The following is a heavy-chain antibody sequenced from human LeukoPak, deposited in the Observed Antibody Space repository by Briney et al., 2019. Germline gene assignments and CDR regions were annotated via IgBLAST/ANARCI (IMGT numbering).Heavy chain of an antibody. J-gene: IGHJ4*02. V-gene: IGHV3-7*01. CDR3: ARERGSGALDY. D-gene: IGHD5-12*01. CDR2: IKEDGTEE. Sequence: GGSLRLSCAASGFTFPTYWMTWVRQAPGKRLEWVANIKEDGTEEMCLDPVKGRFTISRDNAKNSLYLQMNSLRAEDTAVYYCARERGSGALDYWGQGTLVTVSS. CDR1: GFTFPTYW.